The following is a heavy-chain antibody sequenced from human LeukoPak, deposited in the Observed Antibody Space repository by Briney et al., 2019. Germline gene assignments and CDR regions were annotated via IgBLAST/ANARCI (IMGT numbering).Heavy chain of an antibody. J-gene: IGHJ5*02. D-gene: IGHD6-25*01. CDR1: GHSIINTYY. Sequence: SETLSLTCTVSGHSIINTYYWGWIRQSPGKGLEWIGSIHHSGNRFESGSTHYNPSLRSRVTVPADASKNQFSLTLRSVTAADTAVYFCARNASSGFFNAWGRGTLVTVSS. CDR3: ARNASSGFFNA. CDR2: IHHSGNRFESGST. V-gene: IGHV4-28*01.